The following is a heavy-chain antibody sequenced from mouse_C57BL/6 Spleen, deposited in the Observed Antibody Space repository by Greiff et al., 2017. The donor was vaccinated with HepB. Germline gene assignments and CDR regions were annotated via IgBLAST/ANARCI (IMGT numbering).Heavy chain of an antibody. Sequence: QVQLKQPGTELVKPGASVKLSCKASGYTFTSYWMHWVKQRPGQGLEWIGNINPSNGGTNYNEKFKSKATLTVDKSSRTAYMQLSSLTSEDSAVYYCARGYSGSPHWYFDVWGTGTTVTVSS. CDR1: GYTFTSYW. V-gene: IGHV1-53*01. J-gene: IGHJ1*03. CDR2: INPSNGGT. D-gene: IGHD1-1*01. CDR3: ARGYSGSPHWYFDV.